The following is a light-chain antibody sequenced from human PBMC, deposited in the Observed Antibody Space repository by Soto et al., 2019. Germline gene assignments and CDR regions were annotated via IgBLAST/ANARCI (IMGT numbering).Light chain of an antibody. Sequence: EIVLTQSPGTLSLSPGERATLSCRASQSVSSSYLAWYQQKPGQAPRLLIYGAYSRATGTPDRVSGSGSGTDFTLTISRLEPEDIAVYYCQQYGSSPFSFGQGTKLEIK. CDR2: GAY. CDR1: QSVSSSY. CDR3: QQYGSSPFS. V-gene: IGKV3-20*01. J-gene: IGKJ2*03.